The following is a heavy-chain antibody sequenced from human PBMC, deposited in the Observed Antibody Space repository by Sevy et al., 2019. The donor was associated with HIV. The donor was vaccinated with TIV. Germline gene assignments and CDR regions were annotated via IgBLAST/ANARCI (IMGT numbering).Heavy chain of an antibody. J-gene: IGHJ5*02. Sequence: SETLSLTCTVSGGSISSGDYYWSWIRQPPGKGLEWIGYIYYSGSTYYNPSLKSRVTISVDTSENQFSLKLSSVTAADTAVYYCARVRAARPLSWFDPWGQGTLVTVSS. CDR2: IYYSGST. D-gene: IGHD6-6*01. V-gene: IGHV4-30-4*01. CDR1: GGSISSGDYY. CDR3: ARVRAARPLSWFDP.